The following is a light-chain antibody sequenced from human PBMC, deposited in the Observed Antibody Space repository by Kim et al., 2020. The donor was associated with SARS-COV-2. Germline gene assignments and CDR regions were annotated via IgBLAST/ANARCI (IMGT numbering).Light chain of an antibody. J-gene: IGKJ4*01. Sequence: PREGATLPCSAGNSIGISLAWYQQQRRHAPGLRIDDAAISTTGIPGRYSGSGSGTDSTLTLGSIGPEDFGVYVCQRQSKWNPAPSFGGGTKVDIK. CDR3: QRQSKWNPAPS. CDR1: NSIGIS. CDR2: DAA. V-gene: IGKV3D-11*02.